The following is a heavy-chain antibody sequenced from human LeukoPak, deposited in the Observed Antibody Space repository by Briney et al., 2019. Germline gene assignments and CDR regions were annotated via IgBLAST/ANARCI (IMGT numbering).Heavy chain of an antibody. Sequence: PSQTLSLTCTVSGGSISSGGYYWSWIRQHPGKGLEWIGYIYCSGSTYYNPSLKSRVTISVDTSKNQFSLKLSSVTAADTAVCYCARITLGSSSWYLGYWGQGTLVTVSS. D-gene: IGHD6-13*01. J-gene: IGHJ4*02. V-gene: IGHV4-31*03. CDR1: GGSISSGGYY. CDR2: IYCSGST. CDR3: ARITLGSSSWYLGY.